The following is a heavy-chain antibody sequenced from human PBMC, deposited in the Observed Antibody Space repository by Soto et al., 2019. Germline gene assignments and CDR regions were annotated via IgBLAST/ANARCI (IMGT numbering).Heavy chain of an antibody. CDR3: ARDGAGYNPWAIHYLDN. V-gene: IGHV1-46*01. J-gene: IGHJ4*02. CDR2: INPSGVST. CDR1: GYTFSNYY. D-gene: IGHD2-2*02. Sequence: QVQLVQSGAEVKKPGASVKISCKASGYTFSNYYMHWIRQAPGQGLEWMGIINPSGVSTTYAQKFQGRITLTRDTSTNTVYMELSSLTSEDMAVYYCARDGAGYNPWAIHYLDNWGQGTLVTVSS.